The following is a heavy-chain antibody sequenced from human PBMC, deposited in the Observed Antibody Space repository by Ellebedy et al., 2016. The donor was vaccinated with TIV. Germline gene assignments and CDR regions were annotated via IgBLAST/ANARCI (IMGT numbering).Heavy chain of an antibody. D-gene: IGHD5-24*01. V-gene: IGHV3-7*01. CDR2: IKHDESEI. CDR1: GFSFSSYW. Sequence: GESLKISXAASGFSFSSYWMSWVRQAPGKGPEWVASIKHDESEIYSMDSVKGRFAISRDNAKNSLYLQMNTLRAEDTAVYYCTRARREYARGWDPFDYWGQGTLVTVSS. CDR3: TRARREYARGWDPFDY. J-gene: IGHJ4*02.